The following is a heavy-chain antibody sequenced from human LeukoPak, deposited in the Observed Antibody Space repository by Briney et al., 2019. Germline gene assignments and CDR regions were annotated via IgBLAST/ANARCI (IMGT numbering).Heavy chain of an antibody. CDR3: ARVLRYFRRYYYYYGMDV. Sequence: SETLSLTCAVYGGSFSGYYWSWIRQPPGKGLEWIGEINHSGSTNYNPSLKSRVTISVDTSKNQFSLKLSSVTAADTAVYYCARVLRYFRRYYYYYGMDVWGQGTTVTVSS. J-gene: IGHJ6*02. D-gene: IGHD3-9*01. CDR1: GGSFSGYY. V-gene: IGHV4-34*01. CDR2: INHSGST.